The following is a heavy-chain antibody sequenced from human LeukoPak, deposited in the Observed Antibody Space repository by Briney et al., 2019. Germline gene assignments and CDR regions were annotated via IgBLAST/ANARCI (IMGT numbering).Heavy chain of an antibody. V-gene: IGHV3-30*02. J-gene: IGHJ6*03. Sequence: GGSLRLSCAASGFTFSSYGMHWVRQAPGKGLEWMAFIRYDGSNKYYADSVKGRFTISRDNSKNTLYLQMNSLRAEDTAVYYCAKDPGSLSYYYYYMDVWGKGTAVTVSS. CDR2: IRYDGSNK. CDR3: AKDPGSLSYYYYYMDV. CDR1: GFTFSSYG. D-gene: IGHD3-10*01.